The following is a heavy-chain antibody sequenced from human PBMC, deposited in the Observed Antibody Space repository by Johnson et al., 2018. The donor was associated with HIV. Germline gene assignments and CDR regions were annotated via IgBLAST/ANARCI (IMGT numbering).Heavy chain of an antibody. Sequence: QVQLVESGGGVVQPGRSLRLSCAASGFTFSSYAMHWVRQAPGKGLEWVAVISYVGSNKFYADSVKGRFTISRDNSKNTLYLQMNSLRAEDTAVYYCARDGTTTYAFDIWGQGTMVTVSS. CDR3: ARDGTTTYAFDI. CDR1: GFTFSSYA. J-gene: IGHJ3*02. CDR2: ISYVGSNK. V-gene: IGHV3-30*04. D-gene: IGHD1-7*01.